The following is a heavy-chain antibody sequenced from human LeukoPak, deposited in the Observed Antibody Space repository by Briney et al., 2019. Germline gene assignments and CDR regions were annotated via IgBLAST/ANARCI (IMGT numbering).Heavy chain of an antibody. D-gene: IGHD6-6*01. CDR1: GGSISNKY. CDR2: INHSGST. Sequence: PSETLSLTCTVSGGSISNKYWSWIRQPPGKGLEWIGEINHSGSTNYNPSLKSRVTISVDTSKNQFSLKLSSVTAADTAVYYCASYSSSSPWWFDPWGQGTLVTVSS. J-gene: IGHJ5*02. CDR3: ASYSSSSPWWFDP. V-gene: IGHV4-34*01.